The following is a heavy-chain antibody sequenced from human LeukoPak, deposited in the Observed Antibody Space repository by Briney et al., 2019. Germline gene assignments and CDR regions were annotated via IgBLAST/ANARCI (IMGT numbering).Heavy chain of an antibody. V-gene: IGHV4-30-2*01. J-gene: IGHJ5*02. Sequence: PSQTLSLTCTVSGGSISSGGYYWSWIRQPPGKGLEWIGYIYHSGSTYYNPSLKSRVTISVDRSKNQFSLKLSSVTAADTAVYYCARSSPSPADFWSGYPNWFDPWGQGTLVTVSS. CDR3: ARSSPSPADFWSGYPNWFDP. CDR1: GGSISSGGYY. CDR2: IYHSGST. D-gene: IGHD3-3*01.